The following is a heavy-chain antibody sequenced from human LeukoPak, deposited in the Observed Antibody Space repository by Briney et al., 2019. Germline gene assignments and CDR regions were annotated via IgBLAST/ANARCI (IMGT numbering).Heavy chain of an antibody. CDR1: GGSISSSSYY. CDR2: IYYSGST. CDR3: VSSGYSYGRFHY. V-gene: IGHV4-39*01. Sequence: SETLSLTCTVSGGSISSSSYYWGWIRQPSGKGLEWIGSIYYSGSTYYNPSLKSRVTISVDTSKNQFSLKLSSVTAADTAVYYCVSSGYSYGRFHYWGQGTLVTVSS. J-gene: IGHJ4*02. D-gene: IGHD5-18*01.